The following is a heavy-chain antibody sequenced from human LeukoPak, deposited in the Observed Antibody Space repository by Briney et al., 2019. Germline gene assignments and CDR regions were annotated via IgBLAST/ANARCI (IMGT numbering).Heavy chain of an antibody. Sequence: SETLSLTCTVSGGSINTYFWSWIRQPPGKGLEWIGSIYYSGSTYYNPSLKSRVTISVDTSKNQFSLKLSSVTAADTAVYYCARRAVTTSLYYYGMDVWGQGTTVTVSS. V-gene: IGHV4-59*05. CDR1: GGSINTYF. CDR3: ARRAVTTSLYYYGMDV. D-gene: IGHD4-17*01. J-gene: IGHJ6*02. CDR2: IYYSGST.